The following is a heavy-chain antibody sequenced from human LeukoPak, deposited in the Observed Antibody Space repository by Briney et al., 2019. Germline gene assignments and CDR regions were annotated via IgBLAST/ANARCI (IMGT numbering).Heavy chain of an antibody. V-gene: IGHV3-23*01. CDR1: GFTFSSYA. J-gene: IGHJ4*02. Sequence: GGSLRLSCAASGFTFSSYAMSWVRQAPGKGLEWVSAISGSGGSTYYADSVKGRFTISRDNSKNTLYLQMKSLRAEDTAVYYCAKVGRSMIVVVITVFDYWGQGTLVTVSS. CDR3: AKVGRSMIVVVITVFDY. D-gene: IGHD3-22*01. CDR2: ISGSGGST.